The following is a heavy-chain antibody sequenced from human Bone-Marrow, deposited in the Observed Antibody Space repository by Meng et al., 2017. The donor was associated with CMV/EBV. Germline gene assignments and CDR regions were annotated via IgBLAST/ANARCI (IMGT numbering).Heavy chain of an antibody. J-gene: IGHJ4*02. CDR2: ISSSSSYI. CDR1: GFIFSSYN. CDR3: AREVGYDFWSGYYVDY. D-gene: IGHD3-3*01. V-gene: IGHV3-21*01. Sequence: GESLKISCAASGFIFSSYNINWIRQAPGKGLEWVSSISSSSSYIYYADSVKGRFTISRDKAKNSLYLQMNSPRAEDTAVYYCAREVGYDFWSGYYVDYWGQGTLVTVSS.